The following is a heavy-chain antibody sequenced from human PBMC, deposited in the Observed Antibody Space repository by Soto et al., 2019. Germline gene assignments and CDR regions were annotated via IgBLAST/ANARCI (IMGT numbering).Heavy chain of an antibody. J-gene: IGHJ6*02. CDR3: AREEYCSGGSCSLYNYYGLDV. Sequence: GASVKVSCKASGGTFSSYAISWVRQAPGQRLEWMGGIIPIFGTANYAQKFQGRVTITADESTSTAYMELSSLRSEDTAVYYCAREEYCSGGSCSLYNYYGLDVWGQGTTVTVSS. D-gene: IGHD2-15*01. CDR2: IIPIFGTA. CDR1: GGTFSSYA. V-gene: IGHV1-69*13.